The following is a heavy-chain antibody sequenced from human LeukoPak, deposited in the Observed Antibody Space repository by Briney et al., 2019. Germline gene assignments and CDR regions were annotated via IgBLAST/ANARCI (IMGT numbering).Heavy chain of an antibody. J-gene: IGHJ4*02. CDR2: INPNSGGT. Sequence: GASVKVSCKASGYTFTGYYVHWVRQAPGRGLEWMGWINPNSGGTNYAQKFQGRVTMTRDTSISTAYMELSRLRSDDTAVYYCARGDHYDILTGYQTPSHLSDYWGQGTLVTVSS. CDR1: GYTFTGYY. CDR3: ARGDHYDILTGYQTPSHLSDY. V-gene: IGHV1-2*02. D-gene: IGHD3-9*01.